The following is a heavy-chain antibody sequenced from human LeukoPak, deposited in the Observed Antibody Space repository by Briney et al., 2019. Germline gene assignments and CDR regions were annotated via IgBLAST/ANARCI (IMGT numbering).Heavy chain of an antibody. CDR1: GYTLTELS. CDR3: ATGMVVTALGTRDY. J-gene: IGHJ4*02. D-gene: IGHD2-21*02. CDR2: FDPEDGET. V-gene: IGHV1-24*01. Sequence: ALVKVSCKVSGYTLTELSMHWVRQAPGKGLEWMGGFDPEDGETIYAQKFQGRVTMTEDTSTDTAYMELSSLRSEDTAVYYCATGMVVTALGTRDYWGQGTLVTVSS.